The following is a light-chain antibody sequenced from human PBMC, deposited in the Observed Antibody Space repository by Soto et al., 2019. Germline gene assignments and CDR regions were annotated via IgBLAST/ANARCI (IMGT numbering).Light chain of an antibody. CDR1: SSNIGAGYD. J-gene: IGLJ3*02. V-gene: IGLV1-40*01. Sequence: QSVLTQPPSASGTPGQRVTISCTGSSSNIGAGYDVHWYQHLPGTAPKLLIYGNSNRPSGVPDRFSGSKSGTSASLAITGLQAEDEADYYCQSYDSSLSSSGVFGGGTKLTVL. CDR2: GNS. CDR3: QSYDSSLSSSGV.